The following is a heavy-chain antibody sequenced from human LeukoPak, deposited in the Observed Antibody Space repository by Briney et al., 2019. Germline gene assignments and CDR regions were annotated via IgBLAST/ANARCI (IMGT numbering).Heavy chain of an antibody. J-gene: IGHJ4*02. CDR1: GYTLTGYY. Sequence: GASVKVSCKASGYTLTGYYLHSVRQAPGQGLEWMGWINPNTGATHSAQKFQGRITMTRDTSISTAYMDLSRLRSDDTAVYYCARDRVGSGWPRPYYFEVWGQGTLVTVSS. CDR2: INPNTGAT. V-gene: IGHV1-2*02. CDR3: ARDRVGSGWPRPYYFEV. D-gene: IGHD6-19*01.